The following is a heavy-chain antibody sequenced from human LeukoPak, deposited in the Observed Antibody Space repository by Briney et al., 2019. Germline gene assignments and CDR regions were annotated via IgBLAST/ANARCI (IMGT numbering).Heavy chain of an antibody. CDR3: ARRGDGGRSFDY. V-gene: IGHV3-53*01. CDR1: GFTFSSYS. J-gene: IGHJ4*02. Sequence: GGSLRLSCADSGFTFSSYSMNWVRQAPGKGLEWVSLIYGGGNTYYADSVKGRFTISRDNSKNTLYLQTNSLRAEDTAVYYCARRGDGGRSFDYWGQGTLVTVSS. CDR2: IYGGGNT. D-gene: IGHD2-15*01.